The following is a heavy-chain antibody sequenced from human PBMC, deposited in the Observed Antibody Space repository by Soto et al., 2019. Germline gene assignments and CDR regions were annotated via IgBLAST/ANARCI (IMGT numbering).Heavy chain of an antibody. D-gene: IGHD5-18*01. CDR1: GEFTVSTSF. Sequence: GGSLRLSCAASGEFTVSTSFMGWVRQAPGKGLEWVSTFCSDGTTYYADPVTGRFTISRDNSKSTLYLQMNNLEVEDTAVYYCVTDTHSPARFDHWGQGTLVTVSS. CDR2: FCSDGTT. J-gene: IGHJ4*02. CDR3: VTDTHSPARFDH. V-gene: IGHV3-53*01.